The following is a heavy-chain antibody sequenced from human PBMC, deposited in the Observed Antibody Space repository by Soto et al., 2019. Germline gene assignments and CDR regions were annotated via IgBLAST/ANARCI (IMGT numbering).Heavy chain of an antibody. Sequence: ASAKVCCKASGYTFTSYGISWVRQAPGQGLEWMGWISAYNGNTNYAQKLQGRVTMTTDTSTSTAYMELRSLRSEDTAVYYCARPLPYCGGDCYDAFDIWGRGTMVTVS. V-gene: IGHV1-18*01. CDR1: GYTFTSYG. J-gene: IGHJ3*02. CDR3: ARPLPYCGGDCYDAFDI. D-gene: IGHD2-21*02. CDR2: ISAYNGNT.